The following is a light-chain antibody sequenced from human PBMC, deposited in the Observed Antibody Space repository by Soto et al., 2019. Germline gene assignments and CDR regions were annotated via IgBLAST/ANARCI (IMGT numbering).Light chain of an antibody. J-gene: IGKJ1*01. CDR2: EAS. CDR3: QQYNGYSRT. CDR1: QSISTW. V-gene: IGKV1-5*03. Sequence: DIQMTQSPSTLSASVGDRITITCRASQSISTWLAWYQQKPGIAPKLLIYEASSLQSGVPSRFSGSGSGTEFSLTISSLQPDDFATYSCQQYNGYSRTFGQGTKVEIK.